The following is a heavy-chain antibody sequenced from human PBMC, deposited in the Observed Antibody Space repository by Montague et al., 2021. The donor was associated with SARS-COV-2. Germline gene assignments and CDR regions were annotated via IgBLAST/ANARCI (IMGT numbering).Heavy chain of an antibody. V-gene: IGHV4-39*01. CDR1: GDSIRNSDCS. J-gene: IGHJ4*02. CDR2: IYNGGST. D-gene: IGHD1-14*01. Sequence: SETLSLTCTVSGDSIRNSDCSWGWVRQPPGNGLEWIGNIYNGGSTXYNPSLRSRVTIFVDTSKNQFSLKLSSVTAADTAVYYCATRTRYPQNDFGFWGQGTLVTVSS. CDR3: ATRTRYPQNDFGF.